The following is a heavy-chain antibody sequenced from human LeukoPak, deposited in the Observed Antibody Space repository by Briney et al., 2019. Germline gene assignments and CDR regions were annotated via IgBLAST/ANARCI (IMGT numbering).Heavy chain of an antibody. CDR2: IIPIFGTA. CDR1: GGTFSSYA. V-gene: IGHV1-69*13. J-gene: IGHJ4*02. Sequence: SVTVSCKASGGTFSSYAISWARQAPGQGLEWMGGIIPIFGTANYAQKFQGRVTITADESTSTAYMELRSLRSDDTAVYYCARGPPTGTTMDYWGQGTLVTVSS. CDR3: ARGPPTGTTMDY. D-gene: IGHD1-7*01.